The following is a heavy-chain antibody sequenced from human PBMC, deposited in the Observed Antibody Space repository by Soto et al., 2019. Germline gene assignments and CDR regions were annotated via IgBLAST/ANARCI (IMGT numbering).Heavy chain of an antibody. CDR2: INAGNGNT. D-gene: IGHD1-26*01. CDR3: ARDALIGGANLPHD. Sequence: QVQLVQSGAEVKKPGASVKVSCKASGYTFTSYAMHWVRQAPGQRLEWMGWINAGNGNTKYSQKFQGRVTITRDTSASTAYIEVSSLRSEDTAVYYCARDALIGGANLPHDWGQGTLV. J-gene: IGHJ4*02. V-gene: IGHV1-3*01. CDR1: GYTFTSYA.